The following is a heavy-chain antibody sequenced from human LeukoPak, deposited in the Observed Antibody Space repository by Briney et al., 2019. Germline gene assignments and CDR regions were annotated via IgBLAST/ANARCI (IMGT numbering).Heavy chain of an antibody. CDR2: LYSGGST. Sequence: GGSLRLSCAASGFTISSNHMNWVRQAPGKGLEWVSILYSGGSTYYKESVRGRVTISRDKSKNTLSLQMNGLRADDTAVYYCARGAANWNYDDAFDIWGQGTMVTVSS. J-gene: IGHJ3*02. V-gene: IGHV3-66*01. D-gene: IGHD1-7*01. CDR1: GFTISSNH. CDR3: ARGAANWNYDDAFDI.